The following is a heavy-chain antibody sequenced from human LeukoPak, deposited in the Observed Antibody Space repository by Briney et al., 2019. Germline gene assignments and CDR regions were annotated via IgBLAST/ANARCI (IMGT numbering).Heavy chain of an antibody. J-gene: IGHJ3*02. CDR2: INHSGST. CDR1: GGSFSGYY. Sequence: SSETLSLTCAVYGGSFSGYYWSWIRQPPGKGLEWIGEINHSGSTNYNPSLKSRVTISVDTSKNQFSLKLSSVTAADTAVYYCASSSGRGAFDIWGQGTTVTVSS. D-gene: IGHD6-19*01. V-gene: IGHV4-34*01. CDR3: ASSSGRGAFDI.